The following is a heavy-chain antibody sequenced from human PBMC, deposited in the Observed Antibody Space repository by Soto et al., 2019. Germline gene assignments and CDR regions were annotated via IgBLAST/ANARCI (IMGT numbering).Heavy chain of an antibody. J-gene: IGHJ6*03. D-gene: IGHD3-3*01. CDR3: ARVEYTIFGVVIPYYYYMDV. V-gene: IGHV1-18*01. CDR2: ISAYNGNT. CDR1: GYTFTSYG. Sequence: ASVKVSCKASGYTFTSYGISWVRQAPGQGLEWMGWISAYNGNTNYAQKLQGIVTMTTDTSTSTAYMELRSLRSDDTAVYYCARVEYTIFGVVIPYYYYMDVWGKGSTVTVFS.